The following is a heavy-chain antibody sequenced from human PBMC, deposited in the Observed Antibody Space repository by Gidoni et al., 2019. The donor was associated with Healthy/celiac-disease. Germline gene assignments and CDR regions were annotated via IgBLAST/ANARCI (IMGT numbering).Heavy chain of an antibody. CDR2: IIPILGIA. CDR1: GGTFSSYA. D-gene: IGHD3-22*01. J-gene: IGHJ4*02. CDR3: ARPLRRYYYDSSGYVS. V-gene: IGHV1-69*09. Sequence: QVQLVQSGAEVKKPGSSVKVSCKASGGTFSSYAISWVRQAPGQGLEWMGRIIPILGIANYAQKFQGRVTITADKSTSTAYMELSSLRSEDTAVYYCARPLRRYYYDSSGYVSWGQGTLVTVSS.